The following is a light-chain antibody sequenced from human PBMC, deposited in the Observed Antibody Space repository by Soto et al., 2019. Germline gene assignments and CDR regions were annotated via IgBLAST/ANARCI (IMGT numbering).Light chain of an antibody. Sequence: QSALTQPASVSGSPGQSITISCTGTSSDVGSYNLVSWYQQHPGKAPKLMIYEGSKRPSGVSNRFSGSKSGNTASLTISGLQAEDEADYYCCSYAGSSTLWGHVVFGGGTKVTVL. CDR1: SSDVGSYNL. V-gene: IGLV2-23*01. CDR3: CSYAGSSTLWGHVV. CDR2: EGS. J-gene: IGLJ2*01.